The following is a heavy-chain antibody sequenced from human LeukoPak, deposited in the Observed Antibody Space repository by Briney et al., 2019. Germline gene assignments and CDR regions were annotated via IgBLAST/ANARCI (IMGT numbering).Heavy chain of an antibody. CDR3: AMVLWQSGRPGP. CDR2: IDHSGGT. CDR1: GGSLINYY. J-gene: IGHJ5*02. Sequence: PSETLSLTCAVYGGSLINYYWSWIRQSPGKGLEWIGDIDHSGGTSYNPALRSRVTMPIDPSRNQFYLKINSVTASDTAVYYCAMVLWQSGRPGPWDQGSLVTVSS. D-gene: IGHD4/OR15-4a*01. V-gene: IGHV4-34*01.